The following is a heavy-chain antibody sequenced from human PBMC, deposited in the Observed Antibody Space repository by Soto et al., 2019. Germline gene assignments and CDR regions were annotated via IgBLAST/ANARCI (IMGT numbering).Heavy chain of an antibody. V-gene: IGHV1-46*03. CDR2: INPSGGTT. CDR3: ARKYSGGWHIDY. D-gene: IGHD6-19*01. Sequence: QVQLVQSGAEVKKPGTSVKVSCKASGYTFTAYYMHWVRQAPGQGLEWMGIINPSGGTTSYAQNFQGRVTMTRDTSTTTVYMELSSLRSEDTAVYYCARKYSGGWHIDYWGQGTLVTVSS. CDR1: GYTFTAYY. J-gene: IGHJ4*02.